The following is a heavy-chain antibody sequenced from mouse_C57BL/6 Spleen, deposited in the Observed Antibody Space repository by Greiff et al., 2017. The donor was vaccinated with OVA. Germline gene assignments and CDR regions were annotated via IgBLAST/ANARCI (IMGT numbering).Heavy chain of an antibody. CDR2: IWTGGGT. D-gene: IGHD2-4*01. CDR1: GFSLTSYA. Sequence: VKLVESGPGLVAPSQSLSITCTVSGFSLTSYAISWVRQPPGKGLEWLGVIWTGGGTNYNSALKSRLSISKDNSKSQVFLKMNSLQTDDTARYYCARKQGSSYDYDVDAMDYWGQGTSVTVSS. V-gene: IGHV2-9-1*01. CDR3: ARKQGSSYDYDVDAMDY. J-gene: IGHJ4*01.